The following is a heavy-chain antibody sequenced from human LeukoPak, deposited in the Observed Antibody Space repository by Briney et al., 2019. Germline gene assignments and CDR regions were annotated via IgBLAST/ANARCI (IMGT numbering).Heavy chain of an antibody. CDR3: ARSVRIAANV. CDR1: GFTFNTYA. Sequence: GGSLRLSCAASGFTFNTYAMTWVRPARERGLEWVSSISGSAASTYYADSVKGRFTISRDSSKNTLYLQMNSLRAEDTAIYYCARSVRIAANVWGQGTLVTVSS. CDR2: ISGSAAST. J-gene: IGHJ4*02. D-gene: IGHD6-13*01. V-gene: IGHV3-23*01.